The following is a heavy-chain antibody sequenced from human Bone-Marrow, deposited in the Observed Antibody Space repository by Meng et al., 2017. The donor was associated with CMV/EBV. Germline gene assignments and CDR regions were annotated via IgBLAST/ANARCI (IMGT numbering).Heavy chain of an antibody. V-gene: IGHV3-7*01. CDR3: ARDYYDSSGYRNWFDP. CDR1: GFTFSSYW. J-gene: IGHJ5*02. CDR2: IKQDGSEK. D-gene: IGHD3-22*01. Sequence: GESLKISCAASGFTFSSYWMSWVRQAPGKGLEWVANIKQDGSEKYYVDSVKGRFTISRDNAKNSLYLQMNSLRAEDTAVYYCARDYYDSSGYRNWFDPWGQGTLVTVSS.